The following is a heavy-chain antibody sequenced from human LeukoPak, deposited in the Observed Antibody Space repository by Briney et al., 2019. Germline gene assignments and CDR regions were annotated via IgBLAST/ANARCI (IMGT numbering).Heavy chain of an antibody. CDR1: GFSFSNYA. D-gene: IGHD3-10*01. V-gene: IGHV3-64D*09. CDR3: VKGRTYFYGSGSYIFDY. Sequence: GGSLRLSCSASGFSFSNYAMYWVRQAPGKGLEYVSAISGNGGSTYYADSVKGRFIISRDNSKNTPYLQMSSLRAEDTAVYYCVKGRTYFYGSGSYIFDYWGQGTLVTVSS. CDR2: ISGNGGST. J-gene: IGHJ4*02.